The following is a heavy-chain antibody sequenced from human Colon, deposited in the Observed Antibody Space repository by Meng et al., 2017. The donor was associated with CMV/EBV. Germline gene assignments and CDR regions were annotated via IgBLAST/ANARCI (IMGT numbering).Heavy chain of an antibody. CDR1: GPSISDGYW. D-gene: IGHD6-19*01. V-gene: IGHV4-4*01. Sequence: AVSGPSISDGYWWTWVRQPPGKGLEWIGEMSHSGASHYNPSLKSRVTMSVDKSKNQFSLNLISVTAADTAVYFCASSSGWWRIDSWGQGALVTVSS. CDR3: ASSSGWWRIDS. J-gene: IGHJ4*02. CDR2: MSHSGAS.